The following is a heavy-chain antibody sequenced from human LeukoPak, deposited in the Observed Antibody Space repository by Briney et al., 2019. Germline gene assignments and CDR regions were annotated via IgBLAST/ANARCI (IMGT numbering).Heavy chain of an antibody. J-gene: IGHJ6*02. Sequence: GGSLRLSCTDSGFTFADYALSWFRQAPGKGLEWVGFTASKIHGGIIEYAAPVKGRFTISRDDYRSIAYLEMNSLKTEDTAVYYCSRGSYGYRPDSGFGVWGQGTTVIVSS. V-gene: IGHV3-49*03. D-gene: IGHD5-24*01. CDR1: GFTFADYA. CDR2: TASKIHGGII. CDR3: SRGSYGYRPDSGFGV.